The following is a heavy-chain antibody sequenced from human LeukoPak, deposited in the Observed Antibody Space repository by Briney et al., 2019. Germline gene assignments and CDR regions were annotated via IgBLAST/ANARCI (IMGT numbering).Heavy chain of an antibody. V-gene: IGHV4-61*02. CDR2: IYTSGST. CDR1: VASLSSGSQH. J-gene: IGHJ5*02. Sequence: PSQTLSLTCTFSVASLSSGSQHCGSIRQPGGKGLEWIGRIYTSGSTNYDPALKSRVSISVDMSKNQFSLKLSSVTAADTAVYYCARDKGGFLYFGEYDPWGQGTLVTVSS. CDR3: ARDKGGFLYFGEYDP. D-gene: IGHD3-10*01.